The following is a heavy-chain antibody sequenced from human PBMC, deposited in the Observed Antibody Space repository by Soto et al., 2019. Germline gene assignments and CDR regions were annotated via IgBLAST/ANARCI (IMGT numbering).Heavy chain of an antibody. Sequence: QVQLQESGPGLVKPSQTLSLTCTVSGGSISSGGYYWSWIRQHPGKGLEWIGYIYYSGSTYYNPSLKRRVTISVDTSKNQFSLKLSSVTAADTAVYYCARWGVSSSPIDYWGQGTLVTVSS. J-gene: IGHJ4*02. CDR1: GGSISSGGYY. V-gene: IGHV4-31*03. D-gene: IGHD6-6*01. CDR2: IYYSGST. CDR3: ARWGVSSSPIDY.